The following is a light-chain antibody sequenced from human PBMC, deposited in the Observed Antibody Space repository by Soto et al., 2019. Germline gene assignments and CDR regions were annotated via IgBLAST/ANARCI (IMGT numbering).Light chain of an antibody. CDR3: QQSSGYSLT. CDR2: KAS. CDR1: QRGSSW. V-gene: IGKV1-5*03. J-gene: IGKJ4*01. Sequence: DIQMTQSPSIPPASVRDRVTITCRASQRGSSWLAWYQHKPGKAPKLLIYKASSLESRVPLRLKGSEAGTEFTLTISTLQPDDLAPYCFQQSSGYSLTFGGGTKVELK.